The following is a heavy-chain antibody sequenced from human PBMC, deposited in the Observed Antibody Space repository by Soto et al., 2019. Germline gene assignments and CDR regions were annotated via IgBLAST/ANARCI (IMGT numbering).Heavy chain of an antibody. Sequence: SETLSLTCTVSGGSISSSYWSWIRQPPGKGLEWLAYIYDDGSANYNPSLKSRATISLDMSKNQFSLKLTSVTAADTAVYYCARDKYCSGGSCRKTWFDPWGQGTLVPVSP. CDR1: GGSISSSY. D-gene: IGHD2-15*01. CDR2: IYDDGSA. J-gene: IGHJ5*02. CDR3: ARDKYCSGGSCRKTWFDP. V-gene: IGHV4-59*01.